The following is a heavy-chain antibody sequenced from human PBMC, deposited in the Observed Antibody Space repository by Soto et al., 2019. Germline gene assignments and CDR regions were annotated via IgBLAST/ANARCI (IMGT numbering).Heavy chain of an antibody. CDR2: ISGSGGST. D-gene: IGHD6-19*01. Sequence: GGSLRLSCAASGFTFSSYAMSWVRQAPGKGLEWVSAISGSGGSTYYADSVKGRFTISRDNSKNTLYLQMNSLRAEDTAVYYCAKRENFYYSSGCFGYWGQGTLVTVSS. CDR3: AKRENFYYSSGCFGY. J-gene: IGHJ4*02. CDR1: GFTFSSYA. V-gene: IGHV3-23*01.